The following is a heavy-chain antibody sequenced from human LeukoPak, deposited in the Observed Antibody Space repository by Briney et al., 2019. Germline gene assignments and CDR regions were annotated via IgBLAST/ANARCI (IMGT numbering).Heavy chain of an antibody. CDR3: ARQGGSYKNWFDP. CDR2: IYSSGST. Sequence: PSETLSLTCSVSGGSISSGDCDWGWIRQPPGKGLEWIGTIYSSGSTYYNPSLKSRVTISVDTSKNQFSLKLSSVTAADTAVYYCARQGGSYKNWFDPWGQGTLVTVSS. V-gene: IGHV4-39*01. CDR1: GGSISSGDCD. D-gene: IGHD1-26*01. J-gene: IGHJ5*02.